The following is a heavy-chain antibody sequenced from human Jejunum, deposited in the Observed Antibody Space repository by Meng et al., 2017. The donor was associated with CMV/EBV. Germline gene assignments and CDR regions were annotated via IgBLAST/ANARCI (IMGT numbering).Heavy chain of an antibody. CDR3: TRDPRACDY. Sequence: QLEVVESGGGLVEPGGSLRLSCKASGFSFSDYYMTWIRHTPGKGPEWLAYISGSSTVTNYADSVKGRFTISRDNVNNLLYLQMNSLRADDTAVYYCTRDPRACDYWGQGTLVTVSS. CDR2: ISGSSTVT. V-gene: IGHV3-11*05. J-gene: IGHJ4*02. CDR1: GFSFSDYY.